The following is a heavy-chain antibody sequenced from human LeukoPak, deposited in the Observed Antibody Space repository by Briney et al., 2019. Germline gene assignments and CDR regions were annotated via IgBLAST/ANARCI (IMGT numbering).Heavy chain of an antibody. CDR3: AKGGVWLYYIDY. D-gene: IGHD5-12*01. V-gene: IGHV3-23*01. J-gene: IGHJ4*02. CDR1: GFTFXXXX. CDR2: ISGSDSST. Sequence: PGGSLRLSCAASGFTFXXXXXXXVRQAPGKXLXXVSGISGSDSSTYXXDFVKGRFIXSRDNSKNTLYLQMNSLRADDTAVYYCAKGGVWLYYIDYWGQGTLVTVSS.